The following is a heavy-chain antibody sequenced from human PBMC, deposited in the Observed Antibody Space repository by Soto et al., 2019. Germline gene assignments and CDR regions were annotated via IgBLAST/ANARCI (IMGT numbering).Heavy chain of an antibody. Sequence: ASVKVSCKVSGYTLNELSIHWVRQAPGKGLEWMGGFDPEDGETVYAQKFQGRVTMTEDTSTDTANMELSSLTSEDTAVYYCATGGPAGEFDYWGQGSLVTVSS. V-gene: IGHV1-24*01. CDR2: FDPEDGET. J-gene: IGHJ4*02. CDR3: ATGGPAGEFDY. CDR1: GYTLNELS. D-gene: IGHD3-16*01.